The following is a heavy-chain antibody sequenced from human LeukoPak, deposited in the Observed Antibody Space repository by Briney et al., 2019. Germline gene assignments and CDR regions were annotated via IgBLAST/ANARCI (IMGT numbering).Heavy chain of an antibody. CDR2: IIPIFGTA. D-gene: IGHD3-9*01. Sequence: GASVKVSCKAPGGTFSSYAISWVRQAPGQGLEWTGGIIPIFGTANYAQKFQGRVTITTDESTSTAYMELSSLRSEDTAVYYCARGEVRYFDWSRSQPFDYWGQGTLVTVSS. J-gene: IGHJ4*02. V-gene: IGHV1-69*05. CDR1: GGTFSSYA. CDR3: ARGEVRYFDWSRSQPFDY.